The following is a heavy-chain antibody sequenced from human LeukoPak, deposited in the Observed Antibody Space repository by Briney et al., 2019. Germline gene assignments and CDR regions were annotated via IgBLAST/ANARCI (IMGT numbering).Heavy chain of an antibody. J-gene: IGHJ4*02. CDR2: IYYSGST. CDR3: ARQERYYDSSGYYSTYFDY. D-gene: IGHD3-22*01. V-gene: IGHV4-59*08. CDR1: GGSISSYY. Sequence: PSETLSLTCTVSGGSISSYYWSWIRQPPGKGLEWIGYIYYSGSTNYNPPLKSRVTISVDTSKNQFSLKLSSVTAADTAVYYCARQERYYDSSGYYSTYFDYWGQGTLVTVSS.